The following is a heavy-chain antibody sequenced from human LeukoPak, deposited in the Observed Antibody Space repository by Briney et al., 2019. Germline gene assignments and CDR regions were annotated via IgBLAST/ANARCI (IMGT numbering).Heavy chain of an antibody. CDR3: ASSPNYYVSSGPTHYFDY. D-gene: IGHD3-22*01. V-gene: IGHV4-59*01. CDR2: IYYSGST. Sequence: PSETLSLTCTVSGGSISSYYWSWIRQPPGKGLEWIGYIYYSGSTNYNPSLKSRVTISVDTSKNQFSLKLSSVTAADTAVYYCASSPNYYVSSGPTHYFDYWGQGTLVTVSS. CDR1: GGSISSYY. J-gene: IGHJ4*02.